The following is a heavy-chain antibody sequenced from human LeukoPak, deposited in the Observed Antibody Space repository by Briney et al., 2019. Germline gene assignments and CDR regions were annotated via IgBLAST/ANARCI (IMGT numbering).Heavy chain of an antibody. Sequence: GESLKISCKGSGYNFSNYWIAWVRQMPGKGLEWMGIIYPGDSDTRYSPSFQGQVTISADKSISTAYLQWSSLKASDTAMYYCARIHSYGVNGPIGYWGQGTLVTVSS. CDR2: IYPGDSDT. CDR3: ARIHSYGVNGPIGY. D-gene: IGHD5-18*01. CDR1: GYNFSNYW. V-gene: IGHV5-51*01. J-gene: IGHJ4*02.